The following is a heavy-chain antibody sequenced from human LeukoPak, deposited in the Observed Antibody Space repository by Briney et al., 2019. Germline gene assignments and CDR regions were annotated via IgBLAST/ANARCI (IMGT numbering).Heavy chain of an antibody. Sequence: GGSLRLSCVASGFTFGKYWMSWVRQTPGKGLEWVASIKEDGSERQYVDSVKGRFSISRDNTKGSLFLQLSSLRSEDTAVYYCARGPYYYDRIILDYWGQGTLVTVSS. CDR2: IKEDGSER. V-gene: IGHV3-7*03. CDR1: GFTFGKYW. CDR3: ARGPYYYDRIILDY. J-gene: IGHJ4*02. D-gene: IGHD3-22*01.